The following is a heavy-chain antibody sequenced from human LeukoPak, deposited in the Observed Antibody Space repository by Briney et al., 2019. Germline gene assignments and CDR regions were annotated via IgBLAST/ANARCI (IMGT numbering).Heavy chain of an antibody. CDR2: ISYDGSTE. D-gene: IGHD3-16*01. V-gene: IGHV3-30*01. Sequence: QPGGSLRLSCAASGFTFSSYATRWVRQAPGKGLEWVAFISYDGSTEYYADSVKGRFTISRDNSKNTVYLQMNSLRAEDTAVFYCARDWGAYWGQGTLVTAS. CDR3: ARDWGAY. CDR1: GFTFSSYA. J-gene: IGHJ4*02.